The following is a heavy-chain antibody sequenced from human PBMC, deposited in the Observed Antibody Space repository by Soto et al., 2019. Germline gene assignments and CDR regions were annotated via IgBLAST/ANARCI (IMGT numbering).Heavy chain of an antibody. CDR2: FRAGGDDGTT. J-gene: IGHJ4*02. Sequence: PGGSLRLSCVASGFTFSSDSMSWVRQAPGKGLEWVSGFRAGGDDGTTYYADSVKGRFTISRDNSKNTLSLQMNSLRAEDTAIYYCAKKVNSGSGSQYFDYFGQGTLVTVSS. CDR1: GFTFSSDS. CDR3: AKKVNSGSGSQYFDY. D-gene: IGHD3-10*01. V-gene: IGHV3-23*01.